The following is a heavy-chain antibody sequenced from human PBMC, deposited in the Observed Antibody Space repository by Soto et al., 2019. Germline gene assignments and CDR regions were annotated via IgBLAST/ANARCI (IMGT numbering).Heavy chain of an antibody. CDR2: INHTGGT. V-gene: IGHV4-34*08. CDR1: GGTVNGSY. D-gene: IGHD3-3*01. J-gene: IGHJ5*02. CDR3: ATRITVFGLLIPPFDP. Sequence: SGTLTLTCAGYGGTVNGSYWNWIRQPPGKGLEWIGEINHTGGTHYNPSLKSRVTMSVDTSTNQFSLRLSSVTAADTAIYYCATRITVFGLLIPPFDPWGQGTQVTVSS.